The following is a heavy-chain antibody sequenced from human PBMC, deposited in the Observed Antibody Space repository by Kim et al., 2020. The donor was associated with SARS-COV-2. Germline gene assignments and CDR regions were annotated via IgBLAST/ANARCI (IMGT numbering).Heavy chain of an antibody. Sequence: GGSLRLSCAASGFSFSSYTMRWVRQAPGKGLEWVSAISDSGDNTYYADSVKGRFTISRDNSKNTLYLQMNSLRAEDTALYYCAKGHERRSMDVWGQGTTVTVSS. CDR3: AKGHERRSMDV. J-gene: IGHJ6*02. V-gene: IGHV3-23*01. CDR1: GFSFSSYT. CDR2: ISDSGDNT.